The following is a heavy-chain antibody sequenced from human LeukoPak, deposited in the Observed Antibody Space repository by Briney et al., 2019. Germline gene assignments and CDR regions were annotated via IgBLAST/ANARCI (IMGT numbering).Heavy chain of an antibody. V-gene: IGHV4-34*01. CDR2: INHSGST. Sequence: SETLSLTCAVYGGSFSGYYWSWILQPPGKGLEWIGEINHSGSTNYNPSLKSRVTISVDTSKNQFSLKLSSVTAADTAVYYCARGVNIVVVTAIQGHYFDYWGQGTLVTVSS. J-gene: IGHJ4*02. CDR1: GGSFSGYY. CDR3: ARGVNIVVVTAIQGHYFDY. D-gene: IGHD2-21*02.